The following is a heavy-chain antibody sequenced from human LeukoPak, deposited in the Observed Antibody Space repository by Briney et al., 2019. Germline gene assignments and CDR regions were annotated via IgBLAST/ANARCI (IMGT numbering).Heavy chain of an antibody. CDR2: IKLDGSEK. J-gene: IGHJ4*02. CDR1: GFTFSSYW. Sequence: GGSLRLSCAASGFTFSSYWMSWVRQAPGKGLEWVANIKLDGSEKYYVDSVKGRFTISRDNAKNSLYLQMNSLRAEDTAVYYCARTWGEKWLVGRINYFDYWGQGTLVTASP. V-gene: IGHV3-7*01. D-gene: IGHD6-19*01. CDR3: ARTWGEKWLVGRINYFDY.